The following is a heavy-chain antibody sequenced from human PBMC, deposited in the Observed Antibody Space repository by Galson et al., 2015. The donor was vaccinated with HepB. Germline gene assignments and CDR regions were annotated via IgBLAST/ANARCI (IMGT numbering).Heavy chain of an antibody. CDR1: GYSFTSYW. CDR3: ARHGLRYYYGSGIGPVVDY. Sequence: QSGAEVKKPGESLKISCKGSGYSFTSYWIGWVRQMPGKGLEWMGIIYPGDSDTRYSPSFQGQVTISADKSISTAYLQGSSLKASDTAMYYCARHGLRYYYGSGIGPVVDYWGQGTLVTVSS. V-gene: IGHV5-51*01. D-gene: IGHD3-10*01. J-gene: IGHJ4*02. CDR2: IYPGDSDT.